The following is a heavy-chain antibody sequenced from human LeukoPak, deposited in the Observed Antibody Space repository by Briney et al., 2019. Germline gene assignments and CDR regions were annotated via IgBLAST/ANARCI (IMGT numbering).Heavy chain of an antibody. CDR1: GYTFTSYG. D-gene: IGHD5-18*01. J-gene: IGHJ5*02. Sequence: ASVKVSCKAAGYTFTSYGISWVRQAPGQGLEWLGWISAYNGNTNYAKKLQARVTMTTDTSTSTAYLELRRLRSDATAVYYCARPKPGYTYAYFGSFDPSGQGTLVTVSS. V-gene: IGHV1-18*01. CDR3: ARPKPGYTYAYFGSFDP. CDR2: ISAYNGNT.